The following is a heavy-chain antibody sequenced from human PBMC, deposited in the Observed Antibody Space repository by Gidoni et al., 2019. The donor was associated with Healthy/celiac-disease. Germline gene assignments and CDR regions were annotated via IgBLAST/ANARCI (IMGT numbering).Heavy chain of an antibody. CDR2: IYYSGST. J-gene: IGHJ5*02. V-gene: IGHV4-59*01. Sequence: QVQLQESGPGLVKPSETLSLTCTVSGGSISSYYWSWIRQPPGKGLEWIGYIYYSGSTNYNPSLKSRVTISVETSKNQFSLKLSSVTAADTAVYYCARATVVTPNWFDPWGQGTLVTVSS. CDR1: GGSISSYY. CDR3: ARATVVTPNWFDP. D-gene: IGHD2-21*02.